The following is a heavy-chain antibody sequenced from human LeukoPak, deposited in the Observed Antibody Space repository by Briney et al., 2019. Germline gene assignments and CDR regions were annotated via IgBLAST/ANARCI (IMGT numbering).Heavy chain of an antibody. CDR1: GGSFSGYY. D-gene: IGHD3-10*01. V-gene: IGHV4-34*01. CDR2: INHSGST. Sequence: SETLSLTCAVYGGSFSGYYWSWIRQPPGKGLEWIGEINHSGSTNYNPSLKSRVTTSVDTSKNQFSLKLSSVTAADTVVYYCARGLITMVRGAPSYMDVWGKGTTVTVSS. CDR3: ARGLITMVRGAPSYMDV. J-gene: IGHJ6*03.